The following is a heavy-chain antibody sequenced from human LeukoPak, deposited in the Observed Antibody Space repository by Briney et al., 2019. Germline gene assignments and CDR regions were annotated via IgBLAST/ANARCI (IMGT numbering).Heavy chain of an antibody. CDR2: VSGGGRST. CDR3: AKGGIALVRGSFDY. Sequence: GGSLRLSCAASGFTVSSNYMSWVRQPPGKGLEWVSAVSGGGRSTFYADSVKGRFIISRDDSKNTLYLQMNSLRAEATAVYYCAKGGIALVRGSFDYWGQGTLVTVSS. D-gene: IGHD3-10*01. V-gene: IGHV3-23*01. CDR1: GFTVSSNY. J-gene: IGHJ4*02.